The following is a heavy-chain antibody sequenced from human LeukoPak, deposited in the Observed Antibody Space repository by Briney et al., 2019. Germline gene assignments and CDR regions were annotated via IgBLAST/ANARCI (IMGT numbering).Heavy chain of an antibody. J-gene: IGHJ5*02. CDR2: FSWNSGTI. V-gene: IGHV3-9*01. CDR3: ARDNCSGGSCYSGFDP. CDR1: GFILSNYA. D-gene: IGHD2-15*01. Sequence: GGSLRLSCAGSGFILSNYAMHWVRQPPGKGLEWVSGFSWNSGTIDYADAVRGRFNISRDNAKNSLYLQMDSLRAEDTAVYYSARDNCSGGSCYSGFDPWGQGTLVTVSS.